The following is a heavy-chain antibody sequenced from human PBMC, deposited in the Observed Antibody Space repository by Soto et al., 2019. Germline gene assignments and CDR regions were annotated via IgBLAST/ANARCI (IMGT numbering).Heavy chain of an antibody. V-gene: IGHV4-59*08. CDR1: GGSINSYY. J-gene: IGHJ6*02. CDR2: IYYTGST. CDR3: ARHGNFQPGYYYYGLDV. D-gene: IGHD1-1*01. Sequence: QVQLQESGPGLVKPSETLSLTCTVSGGSINSYYWSWIRQPPGKGLEWIGYIYYTGSTNYNPSLKSRVTISVDTSKNQFSLQLSSVTAADTAVYYCARHGNFQPGYYYYGLDVWGQGTTVSVSS.